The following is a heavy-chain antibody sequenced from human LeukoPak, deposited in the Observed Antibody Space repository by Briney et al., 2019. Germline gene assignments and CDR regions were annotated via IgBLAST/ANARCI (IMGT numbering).Heavy chain of an antibody. CDR3: ARGTIFGVYYMDA. Sequence: GGSLRLSCAASGFTSSNYAMRWVRQAPGKGLEFVSAITSNGGSTYYANSVKGRFTISRDNSKNTLYLQMGSLRAEDTAVYYCARGTIFGVYYMDAWGKGTTVTVSS. CDR2: ITSNGGST. CDR1: GFTSSNYA. V-gene: IGHV3-64*01. J-gene: IGHJ6*03. D-gene: IGHD3-3*01.